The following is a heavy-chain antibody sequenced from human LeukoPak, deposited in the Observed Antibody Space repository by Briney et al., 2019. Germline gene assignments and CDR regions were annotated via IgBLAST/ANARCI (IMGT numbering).Heavy chain of an antibody. Sequence: ASVKVSCKASGYTFTSYAMNWVRQAPGQGLEWMGWINTNTGNPTYAQGFTGRFVFSLDTSVGTAYLQISSLKAEDTAVYYCAREGTAAGTATGFGYWGQGTLVTVSS. CDR2: INTNTGNP. CDR1: GYTFTSYA. CDR3: AREGTAAGTATGFGY. J-gene: IGHJ4*02. D-gene: IGHD6-13*01. V-gene: IGHV7-4-1*02.